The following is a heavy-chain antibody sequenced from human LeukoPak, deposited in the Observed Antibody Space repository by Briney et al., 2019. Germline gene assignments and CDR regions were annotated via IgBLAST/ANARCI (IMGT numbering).Heavy chain of an antibody. V-gene: IGHV3-21*01. CDR2: ISSSSTYI. CDR1: GFTFSSYS. J-gene: IGHJ4*02. CDR3: ARVLLPNSASYCIQY. D-gene: IGHD3-10*01. Sequence: PGGSLRLSCGGSGFTFSSYSINWVRQAPGKGLEWVSLISSSSTYIYYADSVKGRYSISRDNAKKSVSLQMNDLRVDDTAVYYCARVLLPNSASYCIQYWVPGTLVTVSS.